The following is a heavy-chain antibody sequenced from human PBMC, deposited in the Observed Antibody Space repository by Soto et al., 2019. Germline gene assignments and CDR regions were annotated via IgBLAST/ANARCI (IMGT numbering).Heavy chain of an antibody. CDR1: GGTFSSYA. V-gene: IGHV1-69*13. D-gene: IGHD1-7*01. J-gene: IGHJ6*02. CDR2: IIPIFGTA. CDR3: ARDQSFRGAWNYGPPYLYGMDV. Sequence: GASVKVSCKASGGTFSSYATSWVRQAPGQGLEWMGGIIPIFGTANYAQKFQGRVTITADESTSTAYMELSSLRSEDTAVYYCARDQSFRGAWNYGPPYLYGMDVWGQGTTVTVSS.